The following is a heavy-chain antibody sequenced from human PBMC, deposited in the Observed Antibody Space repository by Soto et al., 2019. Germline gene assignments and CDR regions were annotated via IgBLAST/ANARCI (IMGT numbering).Heavy chain of an antibody. CDR3: ARIDDSSGYYYYYYYYYGMDV. J-gene: IGHJ6*02. Sequence: PGGSLRLSCAASGFTFSSYSMNWVRQAPGKGLEWVSYISSSSSTIYYADSVKGRFTISRDNAKNSLYLQMNSLRDEDTAVYYCARIDDSSGYYYYYYYYYGMDVWGQGTTVTVSS. CDR2: ISSSSSTI. CDR1: GFTFSSYS. V-gene: IGHV3-48*02. D-gene: IGHD3-22*01.